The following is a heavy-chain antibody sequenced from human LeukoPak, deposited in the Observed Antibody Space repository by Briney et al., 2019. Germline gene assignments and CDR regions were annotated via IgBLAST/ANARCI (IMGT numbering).Heavy chain of an antibody. J-gene: IGHJ5*02. D-gene: IGHD2-15*01. CDR3: ARRPLYCSGGSCSGRWFDP. CDR1: GGSFSGYY. CDR2: INHSGST. V-gene: IGHV4-34*01. Sequence: PETLSLTCAVYGGSFSGYYWSWIRQPPGKGLEWIGEINHSGSTNYNPSLKSRVTISVDTSKNQFSLKLSSVAAADTAVYYCARRPLYCSGGSCSGRWFDPWGQGTLVTVSS.